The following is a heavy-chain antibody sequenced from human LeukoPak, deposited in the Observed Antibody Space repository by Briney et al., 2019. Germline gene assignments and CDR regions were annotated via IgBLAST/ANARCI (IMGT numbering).Heavy chain of an antibody. Sequence: GESLKISCKGSGYGFNIYWIGWVRQMPGKGLEWMGIIYPADSDTRYSPSFQGQVTISTDKSISTAYLQWSSLKASDTAMYYCARRDGRAFDIWGQGTTVTVSS. CDR1: GYGFNIYW. CDR2: IYPADSDT. CDR3: ARRDGRAFDI. D-gene: IGHD2-21*02. J-gene: IGHJ3*02. V-gene: IGHV5-51*01.